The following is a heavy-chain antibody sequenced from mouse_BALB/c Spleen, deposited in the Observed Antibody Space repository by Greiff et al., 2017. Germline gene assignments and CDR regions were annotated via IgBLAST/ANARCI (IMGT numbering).Heavy chain of an antibody. Sequence: EVMLVESGGGLVKPGGSLKLSCAASGFAFSSYDMSWVRQTPEKRLEWVAYISSGGGSTYYPDTVKGRFTISRDNAKNTLYLQMSSLKSEDTAMYYCARQGLGRAYWGQGTLVTVSA. CDR3: ARQGLGRAY. V-gene: IGHV5-12-1*01. CDR1: GFAFSSYD. J-gene: IGHJ3*01. CDR2: ISSGGGST. D-gene: IGHD4-1*01.